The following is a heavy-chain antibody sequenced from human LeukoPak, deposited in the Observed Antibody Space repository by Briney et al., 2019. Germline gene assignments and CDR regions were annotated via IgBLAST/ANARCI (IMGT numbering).Heavy chain of an antibody. Sequence: SDTLSLTCTVSGGSITSTSYYWAWIRQPPVKGLEWIGTISYIGSPYYNPSLKSRVTISVDTSRNQFSLKLSSVTAADTAVYYCARGGPSWFDYWGQGTLVTVSS. V-gene: IGHV4-39*07. CDR3: ARGGPSWFDY. CDR2: ISYIGSP. J-gene: IGHJ4*02. CDR1: GGSITSTSYY. D-gene: IGHD5-12*01.